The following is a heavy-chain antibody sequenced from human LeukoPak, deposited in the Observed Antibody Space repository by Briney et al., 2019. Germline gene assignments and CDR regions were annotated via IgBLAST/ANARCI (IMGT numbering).Heavy chain of an antibody. CDR2: IWYDGSNK. CDR1: GFTFSSYG. D-gene: IGHD4-23*01. Sequence: GGSLRLSCAASGFTFSSYGMHWVRQAPGKGLEWVAVIWYDGSNKYYADSVKGRFTISRDNSKNTLYLQMNSLRAEDTAVYYCARVPDYGGNQDPFDYWGQGTLATVSS. CDR3: ARVPDYGGNQDPFDY. J-gene: IGHJ4*02. V-gene: IGHV3-33*01.